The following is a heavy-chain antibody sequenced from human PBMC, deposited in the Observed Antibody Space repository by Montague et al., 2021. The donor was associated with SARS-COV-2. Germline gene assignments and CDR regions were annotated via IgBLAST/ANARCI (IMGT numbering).Heavy chain of an antibody. D-gene: IGHD4-23*01. Sequence: SETLSLTSTVSGGSITGYYWSWLRRSPGKGLEWIAYIYDGGAVNYDPSLGSRVTISTDTSKNQLSLKVNSVTAADTAVYYCVRDHPYGGPRGAYDIWGRGTVVTVSS. CDR2: IYDGGAV. J-gene: IGHJ3*02. V-gene: IGHV4-59*01. CDR3: VRDHPYGGPRGAYDI. CDR1: GGSITGYY.